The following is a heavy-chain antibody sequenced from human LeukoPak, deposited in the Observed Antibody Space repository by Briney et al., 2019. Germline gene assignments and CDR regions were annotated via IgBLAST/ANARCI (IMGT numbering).Heavy chain of an antibody. CDR1: ELNYIRYW. V-gene: IGHV3-74*01. CDR2: INTDCSST. Sequence: GGSLRLSCAASELNYIRYWMHGVRHAPRKGLVWVPHINTDCSSTNYVVSVKGRLTISRDNAKNTLYLQMNSLRAEDTAVYYCARSGGSSSLGYWGQGTLVTVS. J-gene: IGHJ4*02. CDR3: ARSGGSSSLGY. D-gene: IGHD6-6*01.